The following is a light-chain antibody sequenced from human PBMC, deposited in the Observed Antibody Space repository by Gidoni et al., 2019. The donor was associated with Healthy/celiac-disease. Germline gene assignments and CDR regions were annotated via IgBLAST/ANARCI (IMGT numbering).Light chain of an antibody. CDR2: GAS. V-gene: IGKV3-20*01. Sequence: TQSPGTLSLSPGERATLSCRASQSVSSSYLAWYQQKPGQAPRLLIYGASSRATGIPDRFSGSGFGTDFTLTISRLEPEDFAVYYCQQYGSPFGGXTKVEIK. CDR1: QSVSSSY. J-gene: IGKJ4*01. CDR3: QQYGSP.